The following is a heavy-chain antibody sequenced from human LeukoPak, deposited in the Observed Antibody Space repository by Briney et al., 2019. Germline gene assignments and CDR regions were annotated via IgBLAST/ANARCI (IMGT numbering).Heavy chain of an antibody. CDR2: VNPNSGGT. V-gene: IGHV1-2*02. J-gene: IGHJ6*02. CDR3: ARDHCTRTSCYEDYYYGMDV. D-gene: IGHD2-2*01. CDR1: GYTFTGYY. Sequence: ASVKVSCKAPGYTFTGYYMHWVRQAPGQGLEWMGWVNPNSGGTEYAQKFQGRVTMTRDTSLNTAYMELSRLRSDDTAVYYCARDHCTRTSCYEDYYYGMDVWGQGTTVTVSS.